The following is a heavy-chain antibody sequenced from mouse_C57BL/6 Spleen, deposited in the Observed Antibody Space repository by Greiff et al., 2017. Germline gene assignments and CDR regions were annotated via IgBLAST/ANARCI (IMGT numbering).Heavy chain of an antibody. CDR2: IYPGSGST. Sequence: QVHVKQPGAELVKPGASVKMSCKASGYTFTSYWITWVKQRPGQGLEWIGDIYPGSGSTNYNEKFKSKATLTVDTSSSTAYMQLSSLTSEDSAVYYCARYYDYDGGYFDVWGTGTTVTVSS. J-gene: IGHJ1*03. CDR3: ARYYDYDGGYFDV. V-gene: IGHV1-55*01. CDR1: GYTFTSYW. D-gene: IGHD2-4*01.